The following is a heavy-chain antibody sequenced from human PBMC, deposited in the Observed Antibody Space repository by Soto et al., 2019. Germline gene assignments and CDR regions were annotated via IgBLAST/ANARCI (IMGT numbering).Heavy chain of an antibody. J-gene: IGHJ6*02. CDR3: ARPRYPYYYYYGMDV. CDR1: GYSFTSYW. Sequence: GESLKISCNGSGYSFTSYWIGWVRQMPGKGLEWMGIIYPGDSDTRYSPSFQGQVTISADKSISTAYLQWSSLKASDTAMYYCARPRYPYYYYYGMDVWGQGTTVTVSS. CDR2: IYPGDSDT. D-gene: IGHD1-20*01. V-gene: IGHV5-51*01.